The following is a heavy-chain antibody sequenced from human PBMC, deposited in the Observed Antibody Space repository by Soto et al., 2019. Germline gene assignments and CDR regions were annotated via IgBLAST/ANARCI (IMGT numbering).Heavy chain of an antibody. CDR2: INPSGGST. J-gene: IGHJ4*02. V-gene: IGHV1-46*01. Sequence: ASVKVSCKASGYTFTSYYTHWVRQAPGQGLEWMGIINPSGGSTSYAQKFQGRVTISVDTSKNHFSLNVKSGTAADTAVYFCARMTAGNSRHYLDYWGQGSLVTVSS. CDR3: ARMTAGNSRHYLDY. D-gene: IGHD6-13*01. CDR1: GYTFTSYY.